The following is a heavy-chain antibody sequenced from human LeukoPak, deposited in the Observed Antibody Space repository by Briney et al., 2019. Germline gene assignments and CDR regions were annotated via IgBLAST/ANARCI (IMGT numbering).Heavy chain of an antibody. V-gene: IGHV3-48*03. D-gene: IGHD3-3*01. J-gene: IGHJ4*02. CDR1: GFTFSGYE. Sequence: GGSLRLSCAASGFTFSGYEMNWVRQAPGKGLEWISYISTTGSNIYYADFVKGRFTISRDNAKISLYLQMDSLRAEDTAVYYCALGGLWSGYDYGGQGTLVTVSS. CDR3: ALGGLWSGYDY. CDR2: ISTTGSNI.